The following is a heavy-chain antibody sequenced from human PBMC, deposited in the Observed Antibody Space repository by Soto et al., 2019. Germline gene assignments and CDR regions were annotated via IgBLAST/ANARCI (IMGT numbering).Heavy chain of an antibody. Sequence: GGSLRLSCAASGFTFSTYWMHWVRQAPGKGLVWVSRINSDGSTTNYADSVKGRFTISRDNAKNTLYLQMNSLRAEDTAVYYCAKDRVPMVRGVISIDYWGQGTLVTVSS. CDR1: GFTFSTYW. V-gene: IGHV3-74*01. CDR2: INSDGSTT. CDR3: AKDRVPMVRGVISIDY. D-gene: IGHD3-10*01. J-gene: IGHJ4*02.